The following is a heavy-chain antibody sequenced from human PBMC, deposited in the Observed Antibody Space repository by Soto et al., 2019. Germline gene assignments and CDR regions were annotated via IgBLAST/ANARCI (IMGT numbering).Heavy chain of an antibody. J-gene: IGHJ3*02. CDR1: GGSISSDYYY. D-gene: IGHD5-18*01. V-gene: IGHV4-30-4*01. CDR2: IYYSGST. CDR3: ARARLMDTGQPDI. Sequence: QVQLQESGPGLVKPSQTLSLTCTVSGGSISSDYYYWSWIRQSPGTGLEWIGYIYYSGSTYYNPSLKSRVSISVDTSRNQFSLKLSSVTAADTAVYYCARARLMDTGQPDIWGQGTMVTVSS.